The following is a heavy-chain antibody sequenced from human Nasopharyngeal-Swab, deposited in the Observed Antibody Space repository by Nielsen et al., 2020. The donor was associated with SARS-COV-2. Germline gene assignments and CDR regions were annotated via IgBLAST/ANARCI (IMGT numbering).Heavy chain of an antibody. J-gene: IGHJ4*02. Sequence: GESLKISGVASGVIFSKYWMHWVRQAPGKGLVWVSRVNQDGSRTDYADSVRGRFTISRDNAKNTLYLQMNSLRVEDTAVYYCVKHQGSSSDQWGQGTRVTVSS. V-gene: IGHV3-74*01. CDR2: VNQDGSRT. CDR3: VKHQGSSSDQ. CDR1: GVIFSKYW.